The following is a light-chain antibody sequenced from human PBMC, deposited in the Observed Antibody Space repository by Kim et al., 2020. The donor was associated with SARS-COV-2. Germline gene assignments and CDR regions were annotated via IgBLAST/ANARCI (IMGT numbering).Light chain of an antibody. J-gene: IGLJ1*01. CDR2: GNS. CDR3: QSYDSSLSGSGV. Sequence: GTSSCTGSRSNIGAGYDVHWYQQLPGTAPKLLIYGNSNRPSGVPDRFSGSRSGTSASLAITGLQAEDEADYYCQSYDSSLSGSGVFGTGTKVTVL. V-gene: IGLV1-40*01. CDR1: RSNIGAGYD.